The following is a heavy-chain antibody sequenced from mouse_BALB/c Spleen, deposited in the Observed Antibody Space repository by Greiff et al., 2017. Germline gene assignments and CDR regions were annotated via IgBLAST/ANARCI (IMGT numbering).Heavy chain of an antibody. Sequence: EVKLMESGGGLVKPGGTLKLSCAASGFTFSSYTMSWVRQTPEKRLEWVATISSGGSYTYYPDSVKGRFTISRDNAKNTLYLQMSSLKSEDTAMYYCTRDLSWDVDYWGQGTTLTVSS. V-gene: IGHV5-6-4*01. J-gene: IGHJ2*01. D-gene: IGHD4-1*01. CDR3: TRDLSWDVDY. CDR1: GFTFSSYT. CDR2: ISSGGSYT.